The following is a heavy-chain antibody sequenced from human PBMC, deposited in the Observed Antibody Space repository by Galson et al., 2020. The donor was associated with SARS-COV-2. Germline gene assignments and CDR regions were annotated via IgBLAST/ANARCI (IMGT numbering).Heavy chain of an antibody. CDR2: INQSGST. V-gene: IGHV4-34*01. Sequence: SQTLSLTCAVYGGSFSGYYWTWIRQPPGKGLEWIGEINQSGSTNYNPSLKSRVTVSVDTSKNQFSLKLNSVTAADTAVYYCARSRQDCTMIRVAITGYYYYMDVWGKGTTVTISS. D-gene: IGHD3-22*01. CDR1: GGSFSGYY. CDR3: ARSRQDCTMIRVAITGYYYYMDV. J-gene: IGHJ6*03.